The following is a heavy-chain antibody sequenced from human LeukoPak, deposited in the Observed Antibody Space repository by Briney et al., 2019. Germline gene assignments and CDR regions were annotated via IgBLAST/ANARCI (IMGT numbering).Heavy chain of an antibody. D-gene: IGHD6-13*01. CDR3: ARGGIAAAGMSWFDP. J-gene: IGHJ5*02. CDR1: GGSISSSIW. Sequence: PSETLSLTCAVSGGSISSSIWWSWVRQPPGKGLEWIGEIYHSGSTNYNPSLKSRVTISVDKSKNQFSLKLSSVTAADTAVYYCARGGIAAAGMSWFDPWGQGTLVTVSS. CDR2: IYHSGST. V-gene: IGHV4-4*02.